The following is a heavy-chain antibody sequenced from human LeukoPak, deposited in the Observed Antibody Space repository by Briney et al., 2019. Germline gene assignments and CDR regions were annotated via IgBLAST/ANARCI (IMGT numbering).Heavy chain of an antibody. V-gene: IGHV3-23*01. CDR3: AREATIFGVVIIKGAFDI. CDR1: GFTFSSYA. CDR2: ISGSGGST. Sequence: PGGSLRLSCAASGFTFSSYAMSWVRQAPGKGLEWVSAISGSGGSTYYADSVKGRFTISRDNSKNTLYLQMNSLRAEDTAVYYCAREATIFGVVIIKGAFDIWGQGTMVTVSS. D-gene: IGHD3-3*01. J-gene: IGHJ3*02.